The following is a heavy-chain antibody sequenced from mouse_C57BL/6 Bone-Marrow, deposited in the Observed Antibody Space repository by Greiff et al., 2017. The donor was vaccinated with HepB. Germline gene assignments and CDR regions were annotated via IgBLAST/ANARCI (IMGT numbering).Heavy chain of an antibody. CDR3: ARHRITTVYFDY. V-gene: IGHV5-6*01. J-gene: IGHJ2*01. CDR2: ISSCGSYT. CDR1: GFTFSSYG. D-gene: IGHD1-1*01. Sequence: EVKLVESGGDLVKPGGSLTISCAASGFTFSSYGMSWVRQTTDKRLEWVATISSCGSYTYYPDSVKGRFTISRDNAKNTLYLQMSSLKSEETAMYYCARHRITTVYFDYWGQGTTLTVSS.